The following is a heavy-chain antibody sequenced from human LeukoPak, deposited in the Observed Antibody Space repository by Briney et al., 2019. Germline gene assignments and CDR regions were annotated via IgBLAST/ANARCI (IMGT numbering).Heavy chain of an antibody. V-gene: IGHV3-48*02. J-gene: IGHJ3*02. CDR3: ARVTRTYYFSFDI. D-gene: IGHD3/OR15-3a*01. CDR1: GFTFSSHN. CDR2: ISASSSTV. Sequence: PGGSLRLSCAASGFTFSSHNMNWVCQAPGKGLEWVSYISASSSTVFYADSVEGRFTISRDNAKNSLYLQLNSLRDEDTAVYYCARVTRTYYFSFDIWGQGTMVTVSS.